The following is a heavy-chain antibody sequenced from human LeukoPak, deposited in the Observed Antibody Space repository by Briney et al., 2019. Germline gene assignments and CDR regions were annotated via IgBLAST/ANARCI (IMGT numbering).Heavy chain of an antibody. V-gene: IGHV3-23*01. Sequence: TGGSLRLSCAASEFTVSSNYMTWVRQAPGKGLEWVSAISGSGGSTYYADSVKGRFTISRDNSKNTLYLQMNSLRAEDTAVYYCAKTLLLWFGEFSYFDYWGQGTLVTVSS. J-gene: IGHJ4*02. CDR1: EFTVSSNY. CDR2: ISGSGGST. D-gene: IGHD3-10*01. CDR3: AKTLLLWFGEFSYFDY.